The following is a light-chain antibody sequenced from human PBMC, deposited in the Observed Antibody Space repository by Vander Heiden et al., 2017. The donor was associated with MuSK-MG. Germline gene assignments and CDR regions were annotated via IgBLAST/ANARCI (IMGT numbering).Light chain of an antibody. CDR2: GAS. V-gene: IGKV3-15*01. CDR3: QQYNNWPPWT. CDR1: QSVSNN. Sequence: EIVMTQSPATLSVSPGERATLSCRASQSVSNNLAWYQHKPGQAPRLLIYGASTRATGIPTRFSGSGFGTEFSLTISSLQSEDFAVYYCQQYNNWPPWTFGQGTKVEIK. J-gene: IGKJ1*01.